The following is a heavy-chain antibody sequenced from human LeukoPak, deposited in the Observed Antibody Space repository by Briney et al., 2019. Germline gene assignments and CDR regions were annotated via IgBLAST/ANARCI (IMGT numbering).Heavy chain of an antibody. CDR3: ARGPIGYCSGGSCYEYDY. CDR2: ISAYNGNT. Sequence: ASVKVSCKASGYTFTSYGISWVRQAPGQGLEWMGWISAYNGNTNYAQKLQGRVTMTTDTSTSTAYMELRSLRSDDTAVYYCARGPIGYCSGGSCYEYDYWGQGTLVTVSS. J-gene: IGHJ4*02. D-gene: IGHD2-15*01. V-gene: IGHV1-18*01. CDR1: GYTFTSYG.